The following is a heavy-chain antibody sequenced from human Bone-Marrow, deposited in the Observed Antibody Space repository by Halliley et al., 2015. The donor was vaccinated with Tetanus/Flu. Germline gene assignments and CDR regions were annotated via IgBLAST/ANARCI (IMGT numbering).Heavy chain of an antibody. CDR2: IHYSGST. D-gene: IGHD3-10*01. Sequence: TLSLTCTVSGGSISSGGYSWTWIRQPPGKGLEWIGNIHYSGSTYYNPSLNSRVTISVDTSKNQFSLELTSMTAADTVVYYCARDDRGYYGMDVWGQGITVTVSS. V-gene: IGHV4-31*03. CDR1: GGSISSGGYS. J-gene: IGHJ6*02. CDR3: ARDDRGYYGMDV.